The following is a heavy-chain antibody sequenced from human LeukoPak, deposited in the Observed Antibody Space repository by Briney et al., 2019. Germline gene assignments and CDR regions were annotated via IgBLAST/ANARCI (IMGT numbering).Heavy chain of an antibody. V-gene: IGHV1-46*01. D-gene: IGHD1-26*01. Sequence: ASVKVSCKASGYTFTSYLIHWVRQAPGQGLEWVGRVDPNDGSTIYAQRFQGRVTMTRDTSTNTVYLELTSLRSEDTAVYYCAKEREGTYYCDYWGQGTLVTVSS. CDR2: VDPNDGST. CDR3: AKEREGTYYCDY. J-gene: IGHJ4*02. CDR1: GYTFTSYL.